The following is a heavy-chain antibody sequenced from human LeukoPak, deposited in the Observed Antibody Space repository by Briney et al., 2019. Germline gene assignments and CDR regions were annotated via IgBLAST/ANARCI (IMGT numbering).Heavy chain of an antibody. CDR3: AQERWCSSGHFDL. J-gene: IGHJ4*02. D-gene: IGHD6-19*01. Sequence: GGSLRLSCTASGFTLSSYWMSWVRQAPGKGLEWVANIKEDGSEKYYVDSVKGRFTISRDNPKNSLSLQMNSLRVEDTAVFYCAQERWCSSGHFDLWGQGTLVTVSS. CDR1: GFTLSSYW. V-gene: IGHV3-7*01. CDR2: IKEDGSEK.